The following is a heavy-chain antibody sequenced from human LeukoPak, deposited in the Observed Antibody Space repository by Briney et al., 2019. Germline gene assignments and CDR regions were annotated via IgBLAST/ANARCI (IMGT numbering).Heavy chain of an antibody. J-gene: IGHJ4*02. CDR1: GGSFSDYY. V-gene: IGHV4-34*01. Sequence: SETLSLTCAVYGGSFSDYYWIWIRQSPGKGLEWIGEINHSGSTNYNPSLKSRVTISVDTSKNQFSLKLSSVTAADTAVYYCARGRSDYVWGSYRYHFDYWGQGTLVTVSS. CDR2: INHSGST. CDR3: ARGRSDYVWGSYRYHFDY. D-gene: IGHD3-16*02.